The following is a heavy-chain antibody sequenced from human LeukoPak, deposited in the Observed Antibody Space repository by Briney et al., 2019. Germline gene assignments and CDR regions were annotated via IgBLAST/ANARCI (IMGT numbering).Heavy chain of an antibody. Sequence: ASVKVSCKVSGYTLTELSMHWVRQAPGKGLEWMGGFDPEDGETIYAQKFQGRVTMTEDTSTNTAYMELSNLRPEDTAVYYCARGGEGISGWFDPWGQGTLVTVSS. V-gene: IGHV1-24*01. CDR2: FDPEDGET. CDR1: GYTLTELS. D-gene: IGHD6-13*01. J-gene: IGHJ5*02. CDR3: ARGGEGISGWFDP.